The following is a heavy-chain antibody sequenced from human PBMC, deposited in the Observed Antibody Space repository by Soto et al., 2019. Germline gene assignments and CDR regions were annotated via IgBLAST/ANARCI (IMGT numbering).Heavy chain of an antibody. CDR3: ASIGPLGANPIDY. D-gene: IGHD1-26*01. CDR1: GGFIRSSQW. V-gene: IGHV4-4*02. Sequence: SQTLPLTYAVSGGFIRSSQWWTWVRQPPGKGLEWIGEIYHTENTHYNPSLKSRVTISLDKSKSQFFLHLKSVTAADTAVYYCASIGPLGANPIDYWGDGTLVTGSS. J-gene: IGHJ4*01. CDR2: IYHTENT.